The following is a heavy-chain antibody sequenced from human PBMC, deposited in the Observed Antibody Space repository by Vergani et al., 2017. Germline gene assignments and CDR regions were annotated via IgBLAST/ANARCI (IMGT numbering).Heavy chain of an antibody. CDR2: IKSKTDGGTT. CDR3: TTDNYDFWSGYYYYYGMDV. CDR1: GFTFSNAW. V-gene: IGHV3-15*01. D-gene: IGHD3-3*01. J-gene: IGHJ6*02. Sequence: EVQLVESGGGLVKPGGSLRLSCAASGFTFSNAWMSWVRQAPGKGLEWVGRIKSKTDGGTTDYAAPVKGRFTISRDDSKITLYLQMNSLKTEDTAVYYCTTDNYDFWSGYYYYYGMDVWGQGTTVTVSS.